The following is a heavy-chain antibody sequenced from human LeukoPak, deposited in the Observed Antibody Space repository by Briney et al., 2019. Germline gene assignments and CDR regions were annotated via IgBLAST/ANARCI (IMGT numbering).Heavy chain of an antibody. CDR3: AKDVLAGASWRYFDY. J-gene: IGHJ4*02. CDR2: ISWNSGSI. D-gene: IGHD1-26*01. V-gene: IGHV3-9*01. CDR1: GFNFYCYG. Sequence: ALRLLCSTPGFNFYCYGMHLGRQTSREGLEWVSSISWNSGSIGYADSVKGRFTISRDNAKNSLYLQMNSLRAEDTALYYCAKDVLAGASWRYFDYWGQGTLVTVSS.